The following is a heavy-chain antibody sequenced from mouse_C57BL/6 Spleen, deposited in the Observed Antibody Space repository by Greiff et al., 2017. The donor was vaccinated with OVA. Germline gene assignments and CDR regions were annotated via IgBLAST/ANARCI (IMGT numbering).Heavy chain of an antibody. CDR1: GYAFSSYW. Sequence: QVHVKQSGAELVKPGASVKISCKASGYAFSSYWMNWVKQRPGKGLEWIGQIYPGDGDTNYNGKFKGKATLTADKSASTAYMQRSSLTSEDSAVYCCARKYFDVWGTGTTVTVSS. CDR3: ARKYFDV. J-gene: IGHJ1*03. CDR2: IYPGDGDT. V-gene: IGHV1-80*01.